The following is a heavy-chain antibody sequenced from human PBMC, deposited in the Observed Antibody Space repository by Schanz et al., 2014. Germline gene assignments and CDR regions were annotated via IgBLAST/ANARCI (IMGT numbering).Heavy chain of an antibody. Sequence: GPGVKKPGATVKVSCKASGYIFINSGISWVRQAPGQGLEWMGWISVYNHNKEYDQKFQGRVTMTTDTSTSTAYMALTDLRSDDAAVYYCARDRRFFDRDALYYFDSWGQGTLVTVSS. J-gene: IGHJ4*02. CDR1: GYIFINSG. V-gene: IGHV1-18*01. D-gene: IGHD3-3*01. CDR2: ISVYNHNK. CDR3: ARDRRFFDRDALYYFDS.